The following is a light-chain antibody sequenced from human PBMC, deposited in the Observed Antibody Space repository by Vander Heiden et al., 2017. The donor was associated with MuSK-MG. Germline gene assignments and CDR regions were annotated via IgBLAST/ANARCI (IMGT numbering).Light chain of an antibody. V-gene: IGLV3-1*01. CDR2: QDS. J-gene: IGLJ2*01. CDR1: NLGDKY. Sequence: SSELTQPPSVSVSPGQTASITCSGDNLGDKYACWYQQKPGQAPVLCIYQDSKRPSGISERFSGSNSGNTATLTISGTQAMDEADYYCQAWDSSTHVVCGGGTKLTVL. CDR3: QAWDSSTHVV.